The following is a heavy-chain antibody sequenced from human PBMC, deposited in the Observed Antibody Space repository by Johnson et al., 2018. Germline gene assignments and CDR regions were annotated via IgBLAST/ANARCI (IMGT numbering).Heavy chain of an antibody. J-gene: IGHJ6*02. CDR2: ISGSGGST. CDR3: AQASSMLQLWLPSYYYGMDV. CDR1: GFTFSSYS. V-gene: IGHV3-23*04. Sequence: VQLVESGGGLVKPGGSLRLSCAASGFTFSSYSMNWVRQAPGKGLEWVSAISGSGGSTYYADSVKGRFTISRDNSKNTLYLPMNSLTAEDTAVYYCAQASSMLQLWLPSYYYGMDVWGQGTTVTVSS. D-gene: IGHD5-18*01.